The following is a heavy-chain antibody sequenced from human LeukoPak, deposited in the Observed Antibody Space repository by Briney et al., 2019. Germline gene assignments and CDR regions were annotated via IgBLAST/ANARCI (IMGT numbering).Heavy chain of an antibody. CDR3: ARDLSVSGYDEHLDY. CDR1: GGSFSGYY. V-gene: IGHV4-34*01. Sequence: SETLSLTCAVYGGSFSGYYWSWIRQPPGRGLEWIGEINHSGSTNYNPPLKSRVTISVDTSKNQFSLKLSSVTAADTAVYYCARDLSVSGYDEHLDYWGQGTLVTVSS. J-gene: IGHJ4*02. D-gene: IGHD5-12*01. CDR2: INHSGST.